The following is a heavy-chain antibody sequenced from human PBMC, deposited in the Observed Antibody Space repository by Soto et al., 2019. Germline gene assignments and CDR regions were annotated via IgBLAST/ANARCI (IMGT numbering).Heavy chain of an antibody. CDR3: ARVARRYSSGTSTFDY. V-gene: IGHV1-69*01. D-gene: IGHD2-2*01. J-gene: IGHJ4*02. CDR1: GGTFSSYA. Sequence: SVKVSFKASGGTFSSYAISWVRHSPGQGLEWMGGIIPIFGTANYAQKFQGRVTITADESTSTAYMELSSLRSEHTAVYYCARVARRYSSGTSTFDYWGQGTLVTVSS. CDR2: IIPIFGTA.